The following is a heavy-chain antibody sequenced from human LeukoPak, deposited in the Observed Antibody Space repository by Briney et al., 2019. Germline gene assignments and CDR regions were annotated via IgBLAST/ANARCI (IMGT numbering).Heavy chain of an antibody. CDR1: GGSISSYY. D-gene: IGHD5-12*01. J-gene: IGHJ4*02. Sequence: SATLSLTCTVSGGSISSYYWSWIRQTPGKGLEWTGYIYYSGSTNYNPSLKSRVTISVDTSKNQFSLKLSSVTAADTAVYYCARAWVGYGKYYFGYWGQGTLVTVSS. CDR2: IYYSGST. CDR3: ARAWVGYGKYYFGY. V-gene: IGHV4-59*01.